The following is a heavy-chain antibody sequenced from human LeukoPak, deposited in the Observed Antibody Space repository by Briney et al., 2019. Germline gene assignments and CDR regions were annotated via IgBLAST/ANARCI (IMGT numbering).Heavy chain of an antibody. D-gene: IGHD2/OR15-2a*01. J-gene: IGHJ6*03. CDR1: GYTLRELS. CDR3: ATGHCNTFSCYYYYMDV. V-gene: IGHV1-24*01. CDR2: FDPEDGES. Sequence: GASVKVSCKVSGYTLRELSMHWVRHAPVKGLQWMGVFDPEDGESIIAQKFQGRLTMTEDTSTDTAYMELSSLTSEDTAMYYCATGHCNTFSCYYYYMDVWGKGTTVTVSS.